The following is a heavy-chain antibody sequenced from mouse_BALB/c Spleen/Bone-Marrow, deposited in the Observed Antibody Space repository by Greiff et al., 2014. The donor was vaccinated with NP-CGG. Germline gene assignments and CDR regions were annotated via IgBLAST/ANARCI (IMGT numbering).Heavy chain of an antibody. CDR2: IYPGGGDT. V-gene: IGHV1-63*02. CDR3: ARLRSYAMDY. J-gene: IGHJ4*01. CDR1: GYTFTSYW. Sequence: HVQLQESGAELVRPGTSVKISCKASGYTFTSYWLSWVKQRPGHGLEWIGDIYPGGGDTNYNENFKGKATLTTDTSSSTAYMQLSSLTSEDSAVDCGARLRSYAMDYWGQGTSVTVSS.